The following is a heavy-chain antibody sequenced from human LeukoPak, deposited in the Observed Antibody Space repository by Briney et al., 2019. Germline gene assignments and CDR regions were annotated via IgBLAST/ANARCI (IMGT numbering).Heavy chain of an antibody. J-gene: IGHJ4*02. CDR2: IGPTGFDR. CDR1: VLTFSTSG. Sequence: GGSLRLSCTPSVLTFSTSGFNWVRQAPGKGLEWVASIGPTGFDRYHADSIKGRFTISRDNANNFLYLQMDSLRAEDTAVYYCATETNGRHYDYWGQGTLLTVSS. D-gene: IGHD1-14*01. CDR3: ATETNGRHYDY. V-gene: IGHV3-21*06.